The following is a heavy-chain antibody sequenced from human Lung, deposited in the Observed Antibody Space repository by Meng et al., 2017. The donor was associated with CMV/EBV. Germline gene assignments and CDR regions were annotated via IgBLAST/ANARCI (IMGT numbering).Heavy chain of an antibody. D-gene: IGHD3-3*01. CDR2: INHSGTT. V-gene: IGHV4-34*01. J-gene: IGHJ4*02. Sequence: SETXSLXCAVYGGSFSGYCWSWIRQPPGKGLEWIGEINHSGTTNYNPSLESRVTISADTSKNQFSLKLSSVTAADTAVYYCARCFRGGGTQRRFGVFRSSYFFDYWXLGTLVTVSS. CDR1: GGSFSGYC. CDR3: ARCFRGGGTQRRFGVFRSSYFFDY.